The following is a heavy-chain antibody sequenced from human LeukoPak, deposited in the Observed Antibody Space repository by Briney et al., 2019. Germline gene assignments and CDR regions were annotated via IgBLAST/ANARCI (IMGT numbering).Heavy chain of an antibody. V-gene: IGHV4-59*12. CDR2: IYYSGST. D-gene: IGHD6-13*01. J-gene: IGHJ4*02. CDR1: GASMTVYY. CDR3: ARGLPYSSRLYFDY. Sequence: PSETLSLTCTVSGASMTVYYWSWIRQPPGKGLEWVGHIYYSGSTNYNPSLKSRVTISVDTSKNQFSLKLSSVTAADTAVYYCARGLPYSSRLYFDYWGQGTLATVSS.